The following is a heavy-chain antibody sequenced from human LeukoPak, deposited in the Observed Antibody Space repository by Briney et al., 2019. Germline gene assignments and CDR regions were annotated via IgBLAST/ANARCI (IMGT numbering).Heavy chain of an antibody. Sequence: GGSLRLSCAASGFTFDDYTMHWVRQAPGKGLEWVSLINRDSGSTYYADSVKGRFTISRDNSKNSLYLQMNTLRVEDTAVYYCAREVRAYGGYSQSDYWGQGTLVTVSS. CDR3: AREVRAYGGYSQSDY. CDR1: GFTFDDYT. D-gene: IGHD5-12*01. CDR2: INRDSGST. J-gene: IGHJ4*02. V-gene: IGHV3-43*01.